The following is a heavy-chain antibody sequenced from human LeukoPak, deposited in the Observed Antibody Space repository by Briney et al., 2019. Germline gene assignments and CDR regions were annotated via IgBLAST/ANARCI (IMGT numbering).Heavy chain of an antibody. CDR2: ISYNGSEK. J-gene: IGHJ4*02. CDR1: RFTFSDFA. D-gene: IGHD3-9*01. V-gene: IGHV3-30*18. CDR3: AKDDWGFY. Sequence: GGSLRLSCAASRFTFSDFAMHWVRQAPGKGLEWVAFISYNGSEKYYADSVKGRFTISRDDSKNALYLQMNSLRGDDTAVYYCAKDDWGFYWGQGTLVTVSS.